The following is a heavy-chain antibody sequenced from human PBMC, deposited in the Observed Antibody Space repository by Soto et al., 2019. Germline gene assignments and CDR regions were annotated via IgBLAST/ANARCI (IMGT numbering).Heavy chain of an antibody. Sequence: ASVKVSCKASGYTFTSYYIHWVRQAPGQGLEWMGWINPITGGTNYAPKFQGRVTMTRDTSITTAYMELSRLRSDDTAVYYCARNYYHSSDRGYRDYWGQGTPVTVS. CDR1: GYTFTSYY. CDR3: ARNYYHSSDRGYRDY. J-gene: IGHJ4*02. V-gene: IGHV1-2*02. CDR2: INPITGGT. D-gene: IGHD3-22*01.